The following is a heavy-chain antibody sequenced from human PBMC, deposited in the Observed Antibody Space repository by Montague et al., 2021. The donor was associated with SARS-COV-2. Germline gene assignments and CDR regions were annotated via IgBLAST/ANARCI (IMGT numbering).Heavy chain of an antibody. CDR2: TNHSGST. J-gene: IGHJ6*02. CDR3: ARGRAVTTFYYYYYGMDV. CDR1: GGSFSGYY. D-gene: IGHD4-17*01. Sequence: SETLSLTCAVYGGSFSGYYWSWIRQPPGKGLEWIGETNHSGSTNYNPSLKSRVTISVDTSKNQFSLKLSSVTAADTAVYYCARGRAVTTFYYYYYGMDVWGQGTTVTVS. V-gene: IGHV4-34*01.